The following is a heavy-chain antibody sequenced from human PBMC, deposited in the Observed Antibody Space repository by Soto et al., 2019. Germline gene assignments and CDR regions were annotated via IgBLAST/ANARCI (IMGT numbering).Heavy chain of an antibody. D-gene: IGHD6-13*01. CDR3: ARDGWALIAAAGICFDP. Sequence: ASVKVSCKASGYTFTSYGISWVRQAPGQGLEWMGWISADNGNTNYAQKLQGRVTMTTDTSTSTAYMELRSLRSDDTAVYYCARDGWALIAAAGICFDPWGQGTLVTVSS. J-gene: IGHJ5*02. V-gene: IGHV1-18*01. CDR1: GYTFTSYG. CDR2: ISADNGNT.